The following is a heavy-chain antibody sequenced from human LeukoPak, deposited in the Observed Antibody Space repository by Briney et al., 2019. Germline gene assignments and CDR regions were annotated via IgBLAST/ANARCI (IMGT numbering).Heavy chain of an antibody. Sequence: PGASLRLSCAASGFTFGNYWMHWVRQAPGKGLLWVSRTSDVGSSANYADSVQGRFTISRDNAKNTVYLQMHSLRAEDTAVYYCVSGYCSSTTCSRGAYWGQGTLVTVSS. V-gene: IGHV3-74*01. J-gene: IGHJ4*02. CDR3: VSGYCSSTTCSRGAY. CDR1: GFTFGNYW. D-gene: IGHD2-2*03. CDR2: TSDVGSSA.